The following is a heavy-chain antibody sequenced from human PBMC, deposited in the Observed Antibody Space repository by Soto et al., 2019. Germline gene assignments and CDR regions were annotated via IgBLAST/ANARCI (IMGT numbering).Heavy chain of an antibody. CDR1: GFTFSSYW. D-gene: IGHD1-1*01. V-gene: IGHV3-7*05. CDR3: ARNSWTAFDF. CDR2: IKQDGREK. J-gene: IGHJ4*01. Sequence: EVQLVESGGGLVQPGGSLRLSCAASGFTFSSYWMSWFSQAPGKGLEWVANIKQDGREKYYVDSVKGRFTISRDNAKNSLYLQMNSLIAEDTAVYYCARNSWTAFDFWGQVTPVTVSS.